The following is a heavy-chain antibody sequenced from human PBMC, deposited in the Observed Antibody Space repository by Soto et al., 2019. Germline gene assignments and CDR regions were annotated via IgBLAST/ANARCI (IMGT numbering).Heavy chain of an antibody. D-gene: IGHD6-13*01. CDR3: AKVGRVSSPYYMDV. J-gene: IGHJ6*03. CDR2: ISWNSGSI. Sequence: EVQLVESGGGLVQPGRSLRLSCAASGFTFDDYAMHWVRQAPGKGLEWVSGISWNSGSIGYADSVKGRFTISRDNDKTALYLQMNSLRAEDTALYYCAKVGRVSSPYYMDVWGKGTTVTVSS. CDR1: GFTFDDYA. V-gene: IGHV3-9*01.